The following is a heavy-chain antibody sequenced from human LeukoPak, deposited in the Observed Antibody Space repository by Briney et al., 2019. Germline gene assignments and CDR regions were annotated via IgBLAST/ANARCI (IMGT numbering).Heavy chain of an antibody. CDR3: ARRVGAVAFTCNWFDP. J-gene: IGHJ5*02. D-gene: IGHD6-19*01. Sequence: SETLSLTCTVSGGSISSYYWSWIRQPPGKGLEWIGYIYYSGTTNYNPSLKSRVTISVDTSKNQFSLNLTSVTAADTAVYYCARRVGAVAFTCNWFDPWGKGTLVTVSS. V-gene: IGHV4-59*08. CDR1: GGSISSYY. CDR2: IYYSGTT.